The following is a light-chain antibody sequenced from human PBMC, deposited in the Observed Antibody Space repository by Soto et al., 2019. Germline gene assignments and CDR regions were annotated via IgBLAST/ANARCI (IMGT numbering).Light chain of an antibody. CDR3: LQHNTYPYT. V-gene: IGKV1-17*01. CDR1: QGVTND. J-gene: IGKJ2*01. CDR2: AAS. Sequence: DIQMTQSPSSLSASVGDRVTITCRASQGVTNDLGWYQQKPGKAPKRLIYAASSLQSGVPSRFRGSGSATEFTPTISSLQPEDFDTYYCLQHNTYPYTFGQGTNVDIK.